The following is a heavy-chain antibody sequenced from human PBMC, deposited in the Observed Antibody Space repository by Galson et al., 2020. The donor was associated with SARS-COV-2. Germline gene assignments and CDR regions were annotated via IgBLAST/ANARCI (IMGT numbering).Heavy chain of an antibody. V-gene: IGHV1-8*01. D-gene: IGHD2-2*02. J-gene: IGHJ4*02. CDR1: GYTFTNYD. CDR2: MIPNSGDT. CDR3: VRFSWRPSDTGDFDY. Sequence: ASVKVSCKASGYTFTNYDINWVRQTPRQGLEWMGWMIPNSGDTGYAQKFQGRVTMTRDTSISTAYMELSSLRSEDTAVYYCVRFSWRPSDTGDFDYWGQGTLVTVSS.